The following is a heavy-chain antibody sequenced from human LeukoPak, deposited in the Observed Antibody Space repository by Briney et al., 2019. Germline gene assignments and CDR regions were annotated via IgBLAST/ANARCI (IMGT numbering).Heavy chain of an antibody. CDR3: AKKGVWFGEFLY. D-gene: IGHD3-10*01. CDR2: ISGSGGST. Sequence: GGTLRLSCAASGFTFSSYGMSWVRQAPGKGLEWVSAISGSGGSTYYADSVKGRFTISRDNSKNTLYLQMNSLRAEDTAVYYCAKKGVWFGEFLYWGQGTLVTVSS. J-gene: IGHJ4*02. V-gene: IGHV3-23*01. CDR1: GFTFSSYG.